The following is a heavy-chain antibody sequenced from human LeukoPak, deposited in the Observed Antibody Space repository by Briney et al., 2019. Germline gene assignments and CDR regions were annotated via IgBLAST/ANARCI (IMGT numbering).Heavy chain of an antibody. D-gene: IGHD3-10*01. CDR3: ARDHYYGSGSYAWFGY. J-gene: IGHJ4*02. V-gene: IGHV4-4*07. CDR1: GGSISSYY. CDR2: IYTSGST. Sequence: PSETLSLTCTVSGGSISSYYWSWIRQPAGKGLEWIGRIYTSGSTNYNPSLKSRVTMSVDTSKNQFSLKLSSVTAADTAVYYCARDHYYGSGSYAWFGYWGQGTLVTVSS.